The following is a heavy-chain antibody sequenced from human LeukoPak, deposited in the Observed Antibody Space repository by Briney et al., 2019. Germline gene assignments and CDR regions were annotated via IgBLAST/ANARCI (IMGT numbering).Heavy chain of an antibody. CDR3: VRGRYYYDTSGYLDH. D-gene: IGHD3-16*01. Sequence: QCGGSLRLSCVASGFTFSSYAMHWVRQGPGRGLDWVALISYVGENEYYADSVRGRFTISRDNAKNTLYLQMSSLRAEDTALYYCVRGRYYYDTSGYLDHWGQGTLLTVSS. V-gene: IGHV3-30*04. CDR1: GFTFSSYA. J-gene: IGHJ4*02. CDR2: ISYVGENE.